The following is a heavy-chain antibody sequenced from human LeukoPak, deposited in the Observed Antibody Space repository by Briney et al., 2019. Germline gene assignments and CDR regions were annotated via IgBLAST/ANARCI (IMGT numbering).Heavy chain of an antibody. V-gene: IGHV4-39*07. Sequence: SETLSLTCTVSGGSISSSSYYWGWIRQPPGKGLEWIGSIYYSGSTNYNPSLKSRVTISVDTSKNQFSLKLSSVTAADTAVYYCARVSAAAGYYYYYYGMDVWGKGITVTVSS. CDR1: GGSISSSSYY. D-gene: IGHD6-13*01. J-gene: IGHJ6*04. CDR3: ARVSAAAGYYYYYYGMDV. CDR2: IYYSGST.